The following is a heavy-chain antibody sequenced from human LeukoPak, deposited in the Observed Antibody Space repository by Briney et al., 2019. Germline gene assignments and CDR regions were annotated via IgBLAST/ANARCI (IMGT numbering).Heavy chain of an antibody. V-gene: IGHV1-2*02. D-gene: IGHD3-10*01. Sequence: ASVKVSCKASGYTFTGYYMHWMRQAPGQGLEWMGWINPNSGGTNYAQKLQGRVTMTTDTSTSTAYMELRSLRSDDTAVYYCARSLRLVRGVMGRFDYWGQGTLVTVSS. CDR2: INPNSGGT. CDR1: GYTFTGYY. J-gene: IGHJ4*02. CDR3: ARSLRLVRGVMGRFDY.